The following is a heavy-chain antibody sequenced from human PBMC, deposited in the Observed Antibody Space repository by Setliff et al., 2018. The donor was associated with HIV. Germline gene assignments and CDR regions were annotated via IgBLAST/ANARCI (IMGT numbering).Heavy chain of an antibody. CDR2: IYHSGST. J-gene: IGHJ4*02. CDR3: ARDYYDSSGYLAFDY. CDR1: GYSISSGYY. V-gene: IGHV4-38-2*02. D-gene: IGHD3-22*01. Sequence: SETLSLTCAVSGYSISSGYYWGWIRQPPGKGLEWIGSIYHSGSTYYNPSLKSRVTISVDTSKNQFSLKLSSVTAADTAVYYCARDYYDSSGYLAFDYWGQGTQVTSPQ.